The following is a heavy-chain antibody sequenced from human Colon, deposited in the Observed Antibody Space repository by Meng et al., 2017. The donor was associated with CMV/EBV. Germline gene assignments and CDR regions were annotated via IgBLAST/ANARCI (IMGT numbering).Heavy chain of an antibody. D-gene: IGHD2/OR15-2a*01. CDR1: EFSLSGDG. Sequence: QGRLVESVVRGLQPVGSLRLSCLAYEFSLSGDGMHGVRQAPGKGLEWVGFIQYDGSFKSYAKSLEGRFTISRDNSKNTLFLQMNSLRAEDTAVYYCVGDVRIDFWGQGTLVTVSS. J-gene: IGHJ4*02. CDR2: IQYDGSFK. V-gene: IGHV3-30*02. CDR3: VGDVRIDF.